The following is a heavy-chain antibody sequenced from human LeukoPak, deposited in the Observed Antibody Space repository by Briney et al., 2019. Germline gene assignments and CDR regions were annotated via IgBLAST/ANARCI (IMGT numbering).Heavy chain of an antibody. CDR2: IIPIFGTA. J-gene: IGHJ4*02. D-gene: IGHD2-2*01. CDR1: GGTFSSYA. Sequence: ASVKVSCKASGGTFSSYAINWVRQAPGQGLEWMGGIIPIFGTANYAQKFQGRVTITTDESTTTAYMELSSLRSEDTAVYYCAVEPDCSSTSCPFDYWGQGTLVTVSS. CDR3: AVEPDCSSTSCPFDY. V-gene: IGHV1-69*05.